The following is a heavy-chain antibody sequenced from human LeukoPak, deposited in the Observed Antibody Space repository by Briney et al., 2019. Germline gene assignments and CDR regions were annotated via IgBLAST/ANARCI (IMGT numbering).Heavy chain of an antibody. J-gene: IGHJ4*02. V-gene: IGHV3-48*01. CDR1: GFTFSPYW. D-gene: IGHD1-26*01. CDR3: AKDNSGSYHLDY. Sequence: PGGSLRLSCAGSGFTFSPYWMTWVRQAPGKGLEWVSYISSSSRTIYYADSVKGRFTISRDNAKNSLYLQMNSLRAEDTAVYYCAKDNSGSYHLDYWGQGTLVTVSS. CDR2: ISSSSRTI.